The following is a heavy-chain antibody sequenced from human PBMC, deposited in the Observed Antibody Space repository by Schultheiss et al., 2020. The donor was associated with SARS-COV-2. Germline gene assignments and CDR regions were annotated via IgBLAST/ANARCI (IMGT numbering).Heavy chain of an antibody. D-gene: IGHD3-10*01. CDR3: ARNGENAEYFQH. V-gene: IGHV4-59*06. Sequence: SETLSLTCNVSGGSINSFYWSWIRQHPGKGLEWIGYIYYSGSTYYNPSLKSRVTISVDTSKNQFSLKLSSVTAADTAVYYCARNGENAEYFQHWGQGTLVTVSS. J-gene: IGHJ1*01. CDR2: IYYSGST. CDR1: GGSINSFY.